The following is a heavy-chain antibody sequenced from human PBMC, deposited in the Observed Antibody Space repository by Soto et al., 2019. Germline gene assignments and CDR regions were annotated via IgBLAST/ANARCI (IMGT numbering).Heavy chain of an antibody. CDR2: IYYSGST. V-gene: IGHV4-31*03. CDR3: ARAGRVNRLYYGMDV. CDR1: GGSISSGGYY. J-gene: IGHJ6*02. Sequence: QVQLQESGPGLVKPSQTLSLTCTVSGGSISSGGYYWSWIRQHPGKGLEWIGYIYYSGSTYYNPSLKTRVTITVVTSKNQFSLKRSSVTAADTAVYYCARAGRVNRLYYGMDVWGQGTTVTVSS. D-gene: IGHD1-1*01.